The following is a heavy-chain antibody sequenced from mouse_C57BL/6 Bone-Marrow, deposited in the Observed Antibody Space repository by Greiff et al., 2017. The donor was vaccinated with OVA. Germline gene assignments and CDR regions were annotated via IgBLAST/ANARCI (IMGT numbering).Heavy chain of an antibody. Sequence: EVQLQQSGAELVRPAASVKLSCTASGFNIKDDYMHWVKQRPEQGLEWIGWIDPENGDTEYASKFQGKATITADTSSNTAYLQLSSLTSEDTAVYYCTTRTGYYFDYWGQGTTLTVSS. J-gene: IGHJ2*01. CDR2: IDPENGDT. CDR3: TTRTGYYFDY. D-gene: IGHD4-1*01. V-gene: IGHV14-4*01. CDR1: GFNIKDDY.